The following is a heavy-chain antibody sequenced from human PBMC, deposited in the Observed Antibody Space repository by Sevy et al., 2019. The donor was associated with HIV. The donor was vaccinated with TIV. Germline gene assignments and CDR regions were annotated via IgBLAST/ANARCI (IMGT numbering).Heavy chain of an antibody. Sequence: ASVKVSCKASGYTFTGYYMHWVRQAPGQGLEWMGWINPNRGGTNYAQKFQGRVTMTRDTSISTAYMERSRLRSDDTAVYYCARDLIVGATPLDYWGQGTLVTVSS. CDR1: GYTFTGYY. J-gene: IGHJ4*02. V-gene: IGHV1-2*02. CDR2: INPNRGGT. CDR3: ARDLIVGATPLDY. D-gene: IGHD1-26*01.